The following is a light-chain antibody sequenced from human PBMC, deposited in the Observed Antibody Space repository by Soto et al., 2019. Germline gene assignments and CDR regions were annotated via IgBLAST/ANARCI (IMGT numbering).Light chain of an antibody. CDR2: EVT. CDR3: SSYTSNRGV. J-gene: IGLJ1*01. Sequence: QSALTQPVSVSGSPGQSITISCTGTSSDVGGYNFVSWYQQHPGKAPKLMIYEVTNRPSGVSDRFSGSKSGNTASLTISGLQAEDEADYYCSSYTSNRGVFGTGTKLTVL. V-gene: IGLV2-14*01. CDR1: SSDVGGYNF.